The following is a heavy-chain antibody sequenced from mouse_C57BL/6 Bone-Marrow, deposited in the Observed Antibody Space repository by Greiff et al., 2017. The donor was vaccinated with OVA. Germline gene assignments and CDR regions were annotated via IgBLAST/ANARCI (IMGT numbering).Heavy chain of an antibody. V-gene: IGHV1-55*01. CDR3: ARRGYYEYFDV. CDR2: FYPGSGST. Sequence: QVQLQQPGAELVKPGASVKMSCKASGFTFTSYWITWVIQRPGQGLEWIGDFYPGSGSTNYNEKFKSKATLTVDTSSSTAYMQLSSLTSEDSAVYYCARRGYYEYFDVRGTGTTVTVSS. J-gene: IGHJ1*03. CDR1: GFTFTSYW. D-gene: IGHD2-4*01.